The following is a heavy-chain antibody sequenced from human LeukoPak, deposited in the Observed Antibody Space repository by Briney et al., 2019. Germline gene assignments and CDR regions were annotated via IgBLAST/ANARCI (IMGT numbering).Heavy chain of an antibody. CDR1: GYTFTGYY. CDR2: INPNSGGT. Sequence: VASVNVSCKASGYTFTGYYMHWVRQAPGQGLEWMGWINPNSGGTNYAQKFQGWVTMTRDTSISTAYMELSRLRSDDTAVYYCARCSSTSCYFGMDVWGQGTTVTVSS. V-gene: IGHV1-2*04. J-gene: IGHJ6*02. D-gene: IGHD2-2*01. CDR3: ARCSSTSCYFGMDV.